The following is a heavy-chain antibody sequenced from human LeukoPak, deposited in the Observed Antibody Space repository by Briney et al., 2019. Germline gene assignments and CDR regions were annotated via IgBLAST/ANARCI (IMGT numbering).Heavy chain of an antibody. Sequence: GGSLRLSCAASGFTFSSYAMHWVRQAPGKGLEWVAVISYDGSNKYYADSVKGRFTISRDNSKNALYLQMNSLRAEDTAVYYCARGTPSSSGWLYYGMDVWGQGTTVTVSS. CDR1: GFTFSSYA. CDR3: ARGTPSSSGWLYYGMDV. CDR2: ISYDGSNK. V-gene: IGHV3-30-3*01. J-gene: IGHJ6*02. D-gene: IGHD6-19*01.